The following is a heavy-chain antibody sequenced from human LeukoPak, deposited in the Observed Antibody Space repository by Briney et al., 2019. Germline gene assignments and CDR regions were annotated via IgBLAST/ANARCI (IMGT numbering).Heavy chain of an antibody. D-gene: IGHD6-6*01. J-gene: IGHJ4*02. CDR3: ARTAGRTFDY. CDR1: GYTFDSYF. CDR2: INPSGGST. Sequence: ASVKVYCKASGYTFDSYFMHWVRQAPGQGLEWMGIINPSGGSTSYAQKFQGRVTMTRDTSTSTVYMELSSLRSEDTAVYYCARTAGRTFDYWGQGTLVTVSS. V-gene: IGHV1-46*02.